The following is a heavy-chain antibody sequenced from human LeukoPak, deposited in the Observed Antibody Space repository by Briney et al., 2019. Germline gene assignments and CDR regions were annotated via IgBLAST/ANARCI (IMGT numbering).Heavy chain of an antibody. J-gene: IGHJ4*02. CDR1: GFTFNIFG. D-gene: IGHD3-10*01. CDR2: ISDTETT. CDR3: AKIWWNSGRQFDH. V-gene: IGHV3-23*01. Sequence: GGSLRLSCAASGFTFNIFGMSWVRQAPGKGLEWVAVISDTETTQYADSVQGRFTISRDNFKNTLYLQMNSLRAEDTAIYYCAKIWWNSGRQFDHWGQGTLVTVSS.